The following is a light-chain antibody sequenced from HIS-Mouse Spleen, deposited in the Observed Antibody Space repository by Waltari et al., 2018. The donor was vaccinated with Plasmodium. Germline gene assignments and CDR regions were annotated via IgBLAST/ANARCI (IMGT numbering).Light chain of an antibody. V-gene: IGKV1-33*01. CDR3: QQYDNLPPLFT. Sequence: DIQMTQSPSSLSASVGDRVTITCQASQDISNYLNWNQQKPGKAPKLLIYDASNLETGVPSRFSVSGSGTDVAFTISSLQPEDSATYYCQQYDNLPPLFTFGPGTKVDIK. J-gene: IGKJ3*01. CDR2: DAS. CDR1: QDISNY.